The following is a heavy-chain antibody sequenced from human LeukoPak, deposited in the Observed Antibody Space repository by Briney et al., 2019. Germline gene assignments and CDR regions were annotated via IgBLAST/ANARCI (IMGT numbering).Heavy chain of an antibody. CDR2: ISSSGTTI. CDR1: RFNFIDYY. Sequence: GGSLRLSCAASRFNFIDYYMTWIRQAPGKGLEWVSSISSSGTTIDYADSVKGRFTISRDNRKKLLYLQMNSLRVEDTAVYYCARGGGLDVWGQGATVTVSS. J-gene: IGHJ6*02. V-gene: IGHV3-11*01. CDR3: ARGGGLDV. D-gene: IGHD3-16*01.